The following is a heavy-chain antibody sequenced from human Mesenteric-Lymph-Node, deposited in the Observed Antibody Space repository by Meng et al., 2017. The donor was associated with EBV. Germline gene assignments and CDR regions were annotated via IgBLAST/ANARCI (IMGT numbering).Heavy chain of an antibody. Sequence: QVQLVRSGSELKKPGASVKVSCQASGYTFSDYGFTWVRQAPGQGLEWMGWISPYNGHTNYPQKFQDRVTMTTDISTSTAYMELRSLRSDDTAVYYCARDGLRFFHSGTYAGGYWGQGTLVTVSS. J-gene: IGHJ4*02. CDR2: ISPYNGHT. V-gene: IGHV1-18*01. CDR3: ARDGLRFFHSGTYAGGY. D-gene: IGHD3-10*01. CDR1: GYTFSDYG.